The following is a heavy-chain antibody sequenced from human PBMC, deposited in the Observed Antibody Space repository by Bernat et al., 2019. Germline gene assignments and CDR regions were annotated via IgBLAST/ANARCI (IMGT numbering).Heavy chain of an antibody. D-gene: IGHD6-13*01. CDR1: GFTFSSYG. Sequence: QVQLVESGGGVVQPGRSLRLSCAASGFTFSSYGMHWVRQAPGKGLEWVAVISYDGSNKYYADAVKGRFTISRDKSKNTLYLQMNRLSAEDTAVYYCARGTGYSSSWYPAAWGQGTLVTVSS. V-gene: IGHV3-30*03. CDR2: ISYDGSNK. J-gene: IGHJ5*02. CDR3: ARGTGYSSSWYPAA.